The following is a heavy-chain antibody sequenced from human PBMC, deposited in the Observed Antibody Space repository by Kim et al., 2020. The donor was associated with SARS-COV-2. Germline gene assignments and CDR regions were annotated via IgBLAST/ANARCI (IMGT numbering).Heavy chain of an antibody. J-gene: IGHJ4*02. Sequence: SETLSLTCTVSGGSISSGGYYWSWIRQHPGKGLEWIGYIYYSGSTYYNPSLKSRVTISVDTSKNQFSLKLSSVTAADTAVYYCARADLPSPDYYDSSGYTGGPFDYRGQGTLVTVSS. CDR1: GGSISSGGYY. CDR2: IYYSGST. CDR3: ARADLPSPDYYDSSGYTGGPFDY. D-gene: IGHD3-22*01. V-gene: IGHV4-31*03.